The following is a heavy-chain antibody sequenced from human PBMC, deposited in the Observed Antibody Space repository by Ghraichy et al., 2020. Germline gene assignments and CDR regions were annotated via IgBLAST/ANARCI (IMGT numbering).Heavy chain of an antibody. CDR1: GGSFSGYY. D-gene: IGHD5-24*01. V-gene: IGHV4-34*01. CDR3: AREGMATKVDY. CDR2: INHSGST. Sequence: SQTLSLTCAVYGGSFSGYYWSWIRQPPGKGLEWIGEINHSGSTNYNPSLKSRVTISVDTSKNQFSLKLSSMTAADTAVYYCAREGMATKVDYWGQGTLVTVSS. J-gene: IGHJ4*02.